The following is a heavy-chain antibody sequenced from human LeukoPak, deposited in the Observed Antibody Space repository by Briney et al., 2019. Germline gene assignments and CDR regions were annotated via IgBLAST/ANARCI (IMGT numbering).Heavy chain of an antibody. J-gene: IGHJ4*02. CDR2: INPNSGAT. Sequence: ASVKVSCKASGYTFTGYYIHWVRQAPGQGLEWMGWINPNSGATKYAQKFQGRVTMTRDTSISTAYMELSSLTSDDTAVYYCARDAYFGYSYSWHSDYWGQGTLVTVSS. CDR3: ARDAYFGYSYSWHSDY. D-gene: IGHD5-18*01. CDR1: GYTFTGYY. V-gene: IGHV1-2*02.